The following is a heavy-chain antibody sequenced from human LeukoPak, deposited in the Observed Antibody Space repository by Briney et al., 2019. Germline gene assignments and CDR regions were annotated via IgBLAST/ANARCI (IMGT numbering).Heavy chain of an antibody. CDR3: AREKDSSGWYGSTTLLYNWFDP. V-gene: IGHV4-59*01. CDR2: IYYSGST. J-gene: IGHJ5*02. Sequence: SETLSLTCIVSGGSISSYYWSWIRQPPGKGLEWIGYIYYSGSTNYNPSLKSRVTISVDTSKNQFSLKLSSVTAADTAVYYCAREKDSSGWYGSTTLLYNWFDPWGQGTLVTVSS. CDR1: GGSISSYY. D-gene: IGHD6-19*01.